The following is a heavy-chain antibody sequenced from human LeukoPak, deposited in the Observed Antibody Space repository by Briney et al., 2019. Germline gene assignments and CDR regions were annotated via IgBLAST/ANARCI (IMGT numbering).Heavy chain of an antibody. D-gene: IGHD3-22*01. CDR3: ARGQPPTDTSGYQYDY. J-gene: IGHJ4*02. CDR2: IYTSGSI. CDR1: GDSIRNYF. V-gene: IGHV4-4*07. Sequence: NPSETLSLTCSVSGDSIRNYFWSWIRQPAGKGLEWIGRIYTSGSIDYKPSLRSRVTMSVDTSRNQFSLKVSSVTAADTAVYYCARGQPPTDTSGYQYDYWGQGTLVTVSS.